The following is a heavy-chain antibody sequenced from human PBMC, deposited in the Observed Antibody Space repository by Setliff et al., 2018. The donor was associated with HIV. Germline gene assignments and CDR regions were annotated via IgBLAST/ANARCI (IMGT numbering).Heavy chain of an antibody. CDR2: MYYTGST. CDR3: ARDGGSSGWYFVLGYSDY. CDR1: GGSFSTYF. V-gene: IGHV4-34*01. D-gene: IGHD6-19*01. J-gene: IGHJ4*02. Sequence: SETLSLTCAVYGGSFSTYFWSWIRQPPGKGLEWIGSMYYTGSTYYNPSLKSRVTISIDTSKNQFSLKLNSVTAADTAMYYCARDGGSSGWYFVLGYSDYWGPGTLVTVSS.